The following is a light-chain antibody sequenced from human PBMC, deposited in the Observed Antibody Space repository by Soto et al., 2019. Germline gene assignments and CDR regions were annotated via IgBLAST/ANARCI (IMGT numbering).Light chain of an antibody. J-gene: IGKJ2*01. CDR2: WAS. Sequence: DIVMTQSPDSLAVSLGERATINCKSSQSVLFSSNNINFLTWYQQKPGQPPKLLIYWASTRESGVPDRFSGSGSGTDFTLTISTLQAEDVAVYYCQQYYTTPPTFGQGTKLEIK. CDR3: QQYYTTPPT. CDR1: QSVLFSSNNINF. V-gene: IGKV4-1*01.